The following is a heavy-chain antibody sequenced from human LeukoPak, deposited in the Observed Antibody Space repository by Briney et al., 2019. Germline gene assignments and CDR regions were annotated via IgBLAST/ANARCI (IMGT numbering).Heavy chain of an antibody. CDR2: INPNSGGT. CDR3: ARGRPGDYFDY. D-gene: IGHD6-25*01. V-gene: IGHV1-2*02. Sequence: ASVKVSCKASGYTFTGYFMHWVRQAPGQGLEWMGWINPNSGGTSYLQNFQGRVTMTRDTSISTAYMDLRRPRSDDTAVYYCARGRPGDYFDYWGQGTLVTVSS. J-gene: IGHJ4*02. CDR1: GYTFTGYF.